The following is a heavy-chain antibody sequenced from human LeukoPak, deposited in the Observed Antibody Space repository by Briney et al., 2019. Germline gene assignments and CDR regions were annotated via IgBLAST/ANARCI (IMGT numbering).Heavy chain of an antibody. CDR2: INSDGSST. V-gene: IGHV3-74*01. D-gene: IGHD6-13*01. J-gene: IGHJ4*02. CDR1: GFTFSSYW. Sequence: GGSLRLSCAASGFTFSSYWMHWVRQAPGKGLVWVSRINSDGSSTSYADSVRGRFSISRDNAKNTLYLQMNSLRAEDTAVYYCARDLMGIAYRGAFYYWGQGTLVTVSS. CDR3: ARDLMGIAYRGAFYY.